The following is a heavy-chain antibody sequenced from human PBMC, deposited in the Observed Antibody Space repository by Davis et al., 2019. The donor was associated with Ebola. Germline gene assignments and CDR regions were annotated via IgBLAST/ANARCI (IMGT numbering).Heavy chain of an antibody. CDR2: ISRSSSNT. Sequence: GESLKISCAASGFSLSDYYMSWIRQAPGKGLEWVSYISRSSSNTNYADSVKGRFTISRENAKNSLYLQMNSLRAEDTAVYYCVRGWGRTGMGVWGQGTTVIVSS. J-gene: IGHJ6*02. CDR1: GFSLSDYY. D-gene: IGHD1-26*01. V-gene: IGHV3-11*03. CDR3: VRGWGRTGMGV.